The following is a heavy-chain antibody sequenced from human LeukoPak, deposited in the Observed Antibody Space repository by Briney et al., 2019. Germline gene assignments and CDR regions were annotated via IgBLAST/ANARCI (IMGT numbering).Heavy chain of an antibody. V-gene: IGHV4-39*07. Sequence: SETLSLTCTVFGGSISSSSYYWGWIRQPPGKGLEWIGSIYYSGSTYYNPSLKSRVTISVDTSKNQFSLKLSSVTAADTAVYYCARDSPPPAATQAQTAFDIWGQGTMVTVSS. CDR3: ARDSPPPAATQAQTAFDI. CDR2: IYYSGST. J-gene: IGHJ3*02. D-gene: IGHD2-15*01. CDR1: GGSISSSSYY.